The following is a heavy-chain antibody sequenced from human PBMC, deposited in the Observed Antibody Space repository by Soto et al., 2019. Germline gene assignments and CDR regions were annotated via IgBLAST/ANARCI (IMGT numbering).Heavy chain of an antibody. J-gene: IGHJ4*02. V-gene: IGHV3-23*01. D-gene: IGHD5-18*01. CDR3: ARYIRGPTVFYFDF. CDR2: ITYNVDKT. Sequence: GGSLRLSCAASGFTFSSYAMTWVRQAPGKGLEWVSVITYNVDKTYYVDSVKGRFTISRDNSKDTVHLQMNSLRAEDTAVYYCARYIRGPTVFYFDFWGPGVLVTVSS. CDR1: GFTFSSYA.